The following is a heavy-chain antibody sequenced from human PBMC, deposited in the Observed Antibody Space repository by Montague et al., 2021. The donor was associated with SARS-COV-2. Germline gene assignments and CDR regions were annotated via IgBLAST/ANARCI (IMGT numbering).Heavy chain of an antibody. D-gene: IGHD6-19*01. Sequence: SETLSLTCTVSGDSISRYYWTWIRQSPGRGLEWIGYIYKSEKTNHNPSLKSRVTISEDTSKNQFSLKLRSVTAADTAVYYCARNIGWYSHDRWGQGTLVTVSS. J-gene: IGHJ5*02. CDR2: IYKSEKT. CDR3: ARNIGWYSHDR. V-gene: IGHV4-59*08. CDR1: GDSISRYY.